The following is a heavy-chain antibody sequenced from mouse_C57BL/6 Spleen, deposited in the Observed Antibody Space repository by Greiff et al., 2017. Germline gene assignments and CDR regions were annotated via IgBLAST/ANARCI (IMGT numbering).Heavy chain of an antibody. D-gene: IGHD2-5*01. CDR1: GYSITSGYY. CDR3: ANYYSNYGRFAY. J-gene: IGHJ3*01. Sequence: ESGPGLVKPSQSLSLTCSVTGYSITSGYYWNWLRQFPGNKQEWMGYRSNDGSNNYNPSLKNLISITRDTSKNQYFLKLNSVTTEDTATYYCANYYSNYGRFAYWGQGTLVTVSA. V-gene: IGHV3-6*01. CDR2: RSNDGSN.